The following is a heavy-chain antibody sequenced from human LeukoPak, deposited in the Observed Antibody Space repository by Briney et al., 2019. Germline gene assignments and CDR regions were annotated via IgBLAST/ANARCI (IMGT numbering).Heavy chain of an antibody. Sequence: SETLSLTCTISGGSISSSSYYWGWIRQPPGKRLEWIGSIYYSGSTYYNPSLKSRVTISVDTSKNQFSLKLSSVTAADTAVYYCARHLPLKDGYNWEWFEPWGQGTLVTLFS. V-gene: IGHV4-39*01. CDR2: IYYSGST. D-gene: IGHD5-24*01. J-gene: IGHJ5*02. CDR1: GGSISSSSYY. CDR3: ARHLPLKDGYNWEWFEP.